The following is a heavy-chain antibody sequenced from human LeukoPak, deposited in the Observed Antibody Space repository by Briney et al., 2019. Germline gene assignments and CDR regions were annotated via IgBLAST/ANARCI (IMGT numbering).Heavy chain of an antibody. CDR2: MYYSGST. Sequence: PSETLSLTCTVSGGSISSSSYYWGWIRQPPGKGLEWVGNMYYSGSTYYNPSLGGRVTISVDTSKNQFSLKLSSVTAADTAVYYCARRQAIVVAFYFDYWGQGTLVTVSS. CDR3: ARRQAIVVAFYFDY. J-gene: IGHJ4*02. V-gene: IGHV4-39*01. D-gene: IGHD3-22*01. CDR1: GGSISSSSYY.